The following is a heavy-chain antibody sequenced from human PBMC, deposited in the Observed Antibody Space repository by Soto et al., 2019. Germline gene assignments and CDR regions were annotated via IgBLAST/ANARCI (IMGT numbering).Heavy chain of an antibody. CDR1: GYIFAVYY. D-gene: IGHD3-10*01. J-gene: IGHJ5*02. CDR2: INPNSGGT. CDR3: ARQGSGSNWLDP. V-gene: IGHV1-2*02. Sequence: SVKVSCKASGYIFAVYYMHWVRQAPGQGLEWMGWINPNSGGTNYAQKFQGRVTMTRDTSIRTAYMELSRLRSDDTAVYYCARQGSGSNWLDPWGQGTLVTVSS.